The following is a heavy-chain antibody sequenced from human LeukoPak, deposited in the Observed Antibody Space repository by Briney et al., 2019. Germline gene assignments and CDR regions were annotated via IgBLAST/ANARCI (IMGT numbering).Heavy chain of an antibody. D-gene: IGHD4-11*01. CDR1: GGAITNYY. Sequence: PSETLSLTCTVSGGAITNYYWTWIRQPPGKGLEWIGYIHYSGSTNYNPSLKSRVTISVDTSKNQFSLKLSSVTAADTAVYYCARASVTYYYYYYMDVWGKGTTVTVSS. CDR2: IHYSGST. V-gene: IGHV4-59*01. J-gene: IGHJ6*03. CDR3: ARASVTYYYYYYMDV.